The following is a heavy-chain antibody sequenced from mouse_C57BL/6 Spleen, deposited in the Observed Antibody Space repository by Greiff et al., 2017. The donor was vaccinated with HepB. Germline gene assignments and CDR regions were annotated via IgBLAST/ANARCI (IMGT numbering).Heavy chain of an antibody. D-gene: IGHD1-1*01. J-gene: IGHJ2*01. CDR2: IDPSDSYT. CDR3: ARSPHYYGSSYPFDY. CDR1: GYTFTSYW. Sequence: VQLQQSGAELVMPGASVKLSCKASGYTFTSYWMHWVKQRPGQGLEWIGEIDPSDSYTNYNQKFKGKSTLTVDKSSSTAYMQLSSLTSEDSAVYYCARSPHYYGSSYPFDYWGQGTTLTVSS. V-gene: IGHV1-69*01.